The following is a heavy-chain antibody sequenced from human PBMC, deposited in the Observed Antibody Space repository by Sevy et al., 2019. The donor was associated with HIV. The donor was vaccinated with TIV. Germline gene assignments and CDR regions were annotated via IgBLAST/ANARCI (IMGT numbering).Heavy chain of an antibody. D-gene: IGHD2-15*01. CDR1: GFTFSDHY. Sequence: GGSLRLSCAASGFTFSDHYVDWVRQAPGKGLEWVGRIRNRPNSYTTEYAASVKGSFTISRDDSKNSVYLQMNSLKTQDSAVYYCVRGPNCGVGGCQQISPYCLDVWGKGATVTVS. V-gene: IGHV3-72*01. J-gene: IGHJ6*03. CDR3: VRGPNCGVGGCQQISPYCLDV. CDR2: IRNRPNSYTT.